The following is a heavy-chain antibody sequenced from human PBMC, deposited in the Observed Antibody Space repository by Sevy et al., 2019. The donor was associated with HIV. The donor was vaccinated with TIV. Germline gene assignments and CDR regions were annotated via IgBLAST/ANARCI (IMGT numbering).Heavy chain of an antibody. Sequence: GGSLRLSCAASGFTFSSYGMHWVRQAPGKGLEWVAVISYDGSNKYYADSVKGRFTISRDNSKNTLYLQMNSLRAEDTAVYYCAKDPAYCGGDCYRTGAFDIWGQGTMVTVSS. CDR2: ISYDGSNK. V-gene: IGHV3-30*18. D-gene: IGHD2-21*02. J-gene: IGHJ3*02. CDR3: AKDPAYCGGDCYRTGAFDI. CDR1: GFTFSSYG.